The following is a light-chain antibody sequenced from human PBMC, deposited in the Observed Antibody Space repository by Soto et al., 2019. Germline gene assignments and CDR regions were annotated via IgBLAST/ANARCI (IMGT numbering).Light chain of an antibody. CDR1: QSLVYSDGNTY. CDR3: MQGGYWPWT. Sequence: DVVMTQSPLSLPVTLGQPASISCRSSQSLVYSDGNTYLNWFQQRPVQSPRRLIYKVSNRDSGVPDRFSGRVSCNDFTLKISRVQAEDVGLYYYMQGGYWPWTFGQGTKVDIK. V-gene: IGKV2-30*01. J-gene: IGKJ1*01. CDR2: KVS.